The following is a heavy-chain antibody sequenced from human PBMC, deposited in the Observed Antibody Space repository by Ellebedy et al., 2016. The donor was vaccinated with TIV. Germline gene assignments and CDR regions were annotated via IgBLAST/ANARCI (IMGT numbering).Heavy chain of an antibody. CDR3: VECRLGSCQYSSFES. J-gene: IGHJ4*02. Sequence: GESLKISCVASGFTFNTYSMSWVRQAPGKGLEWVSAISGPSITKLYTDSVKCRFTVSRDNSKSTLYLEMSSLRMEDTAMYYCVECRLGSCQYSSFESWGQGVLVTVSS. CDR2: ISGPSITK. CDR1: GFTFNTYS. V-gene: IGHV3-23*01. D-gene: IGHD2-15*01.